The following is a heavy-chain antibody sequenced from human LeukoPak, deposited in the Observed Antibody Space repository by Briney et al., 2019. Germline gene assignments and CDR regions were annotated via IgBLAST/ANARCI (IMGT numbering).Heavy chain of an antibody. D-gene: IGHD3-10*01. CDR2: IYSTGTT. V-gene: IGHV4-39*07. Sequence: MPSETLSLTCAVSGGSIRNSSFYWGWIRQPPGKGLEWIASIYSTGTTYYNPSLKSRVTISVDKSKNQFSLKLSSVTAADTAVYYCARDRGNTYYYGSGSYEGWFDPWGQGTLVTVSS. CDR3: ARDRGNTYYYGSGSYEGWFDP. CDR1: GGSIRNSSFY. J-gene: IGHJ5*02.